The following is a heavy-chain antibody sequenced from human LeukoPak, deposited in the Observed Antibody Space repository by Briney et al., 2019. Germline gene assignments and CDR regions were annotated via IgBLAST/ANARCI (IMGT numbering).Heavy chain of an antibody. J-gene: IGHJ4*02. CDR2: ISEGGTKT. CDR1: GFTFSDYY. CDR3: AKSPSSAAGINC. V-gene: IGHV3-11*01. Sequence: GGSLRLSCAASGFTFSDYYMYWIRQAPGKGLEWLAYISEGGTKTHYADSVKGRFTVSRDNAKISLYLQMNSLRAEDTAIYYCAKSPSSAAGINCWGQGILVTVSS. D-gene: IGHD6-13*01.